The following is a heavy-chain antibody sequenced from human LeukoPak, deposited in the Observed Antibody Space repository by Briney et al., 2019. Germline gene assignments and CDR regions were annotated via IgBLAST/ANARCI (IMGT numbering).Heavy chain of an antibody. V-gene: IGHV4-34*01. Sequence: SETLSLTCAVYGGSFSGYYWSWIRQPPGKGLEWIGEINHSGSTNYNPSLKSRVTISVDTSKNQFSLKLSPVTAADTAVYYCARDGYSYGSYNWFGPWGQGTLVTVSS. CDR1: GGSFSGYY. D-gene: IGHD5-18*01. J-gene: IGHJ5*02. CDR3: ARDGYSYGSYNWFGP. CDR2: INHSGST.